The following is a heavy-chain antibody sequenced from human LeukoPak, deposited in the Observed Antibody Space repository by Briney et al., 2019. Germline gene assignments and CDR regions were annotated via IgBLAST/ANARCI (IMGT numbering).Heavy chain of an antibody. CDR1: GFTVSSNY. CDR2: NYSGGST. CDR3: AREGPYSGYDP. Sequence: GGSLRLSCAASGFTVSSNYMSWVRQAPGKGLEWVSVNYSGGSTYYADSVKGRFTISRDNSKNTLYLQMNSLRAEDTAVYYCAREGPYSGYDPWGQGTLVTVSS. J-gene: IGHJ5*02. D-gene: IGHD5-12*01. V-gene: IGHV3-53*01.